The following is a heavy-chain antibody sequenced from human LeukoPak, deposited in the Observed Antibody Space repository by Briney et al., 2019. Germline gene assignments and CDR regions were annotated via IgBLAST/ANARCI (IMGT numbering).Heavy chain of an antibody. D-gene: IGHD3-22*01. CDR2: VYHSGST. CDR1: DYSISSHNY. Sequence: SETLSLTCAVSDYSISSHNYWGWIRQPPGKGLEWIGSVYHSGSTHYSPSLKSRVTISVDTSKNQFSLKLSSVTAADTAVYYCARNDSSGYFDYWGQGTLATVSS. V-gene: IGHV4-38-2*01. J-gene: IGHJ4*02. CDR3: ARNDSSGYFDY.